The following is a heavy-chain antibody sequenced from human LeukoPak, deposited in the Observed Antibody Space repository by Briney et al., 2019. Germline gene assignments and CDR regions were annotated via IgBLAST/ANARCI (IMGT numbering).Heavy chain of an antibody. CDR2: INPNSGGT. CDR1: GYTFTDYY. CDR3: ARNLAVAGSDY. J-gene: IGHJ4*02. D-gene: IGHD6-19*01. V-gene: IGHV1-2*02. Sequence: ASVKVSCKASGYTFTDYYIHWVRQAPGQGLEWMGWINPNSGGTNYAQNFQGRVTMTRDTSISTAYKELSRLRYDDTAIYYCARNLAVAGSDYWGQGTLVTVSS.